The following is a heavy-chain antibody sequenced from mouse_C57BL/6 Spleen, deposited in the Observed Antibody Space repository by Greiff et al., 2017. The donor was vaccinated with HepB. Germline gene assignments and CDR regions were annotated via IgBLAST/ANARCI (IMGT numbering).Heavy chain of an antibody. CDR3: ARHGAYYSNYEGAMDY. CDR2: FYPGSGSI. J-gene: IGHJ4*01. V-gene: IGHV1-62-2*01. CDR1: GYTFTEYT. D-gene: IGHD2-5*01. Sequence: LEESGAELVKPGASVKLSCKASGYTFTEYTIHWVKQRSGQGLEWIGWFYPGSGSIKYNEKFKDKATLTADKSSSTVYMELSRLTSEDSAVYFCARHGAYYSNYEGAMDYWGQGTSVTVSS.